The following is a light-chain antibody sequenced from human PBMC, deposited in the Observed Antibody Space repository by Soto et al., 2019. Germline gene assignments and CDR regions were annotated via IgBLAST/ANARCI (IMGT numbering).Light chain of an antibody. J-gene: IGKJ4*01. Sequence: EIVMTQSPATLSMSPGERATLSCRASQSVRSNLAWYQQRPGQAPRLLIYGASTRATGIPARFSGSGSGTEFTLTISSLQSEDFAIYYCKHYHHWPLTVGGGTEVEI. CDR3: KHYHHWPLT. V-gene: IGKV3-15*01. CDR2: GAS. CDR1: QSVRSN.